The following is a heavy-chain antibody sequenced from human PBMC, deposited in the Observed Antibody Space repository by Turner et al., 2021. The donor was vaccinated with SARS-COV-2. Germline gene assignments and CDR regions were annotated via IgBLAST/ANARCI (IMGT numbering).Heavy chain of an antibody. V-gene: IGHV3-9*01. J-gene: IGHJ1*01. CDR2: SSWNSGTI. Sequence: EVQLVESGGGLVPPGRSLRLSCAATGFRFGDYGMHWVRQAPGKGLEWVSGSSWNSGTIGYADSVRGRVTISRDNDKTSLYLQMNSLRPGDTALYYCAKASLEYCSGIHWRPYYFDAWGQGTLVTVSS. D-gene: IGHD2-15*01. CDR1: GFRFGDYG. CDR3: AKASLEYCSGIHWRPYYFDA.